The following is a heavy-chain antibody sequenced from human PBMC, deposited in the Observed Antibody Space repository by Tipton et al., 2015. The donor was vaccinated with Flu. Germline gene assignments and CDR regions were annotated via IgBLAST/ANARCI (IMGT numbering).Heavy chain of an antibody. J-gene: IGHJ6*02. CDR2: TNLDSGKT. CDR1: GYTVTSYD. Sequence: QLVQSGAEVKKPGASVKVSCKASGYTVTSYDINWVRQATGQGPEWMGWTNLDSGKTGYAQNFQGRVFMTRNTSISTVYMELNSLRSEDTAVYYCASRGTDLMAYFDWLSHYTRGTPHVSLDVWGQGTTVIVSS. D-gene: IGHD3-9*01. CDR3: ASRGTDLMAYFDWLSHYTRGTPHVSLDV. V-gene: IGHV1-8*01.